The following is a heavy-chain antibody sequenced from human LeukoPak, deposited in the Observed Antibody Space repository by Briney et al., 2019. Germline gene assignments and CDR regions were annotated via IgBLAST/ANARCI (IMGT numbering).Heavy chain of an antibody. D-gene: IGHD4-23*01. CDR2: IRYDGSTK. CDR3: AKDRVSAVVRENWFDP. CDR1: RFTFSSYG. V-gene: IGHV3-30*02. Sequence: PGGSLRLSCAGSRFTFSSYGMHWVRQAPGKGLEWVAFIRYDGSTKEYADSVKGRFTISRDNSKNTLYLQMNSLRGDDTARYYCAKDRVSAVVRENWFDPWGQGTLVTVSS. J-gene: IGHJ5*02.